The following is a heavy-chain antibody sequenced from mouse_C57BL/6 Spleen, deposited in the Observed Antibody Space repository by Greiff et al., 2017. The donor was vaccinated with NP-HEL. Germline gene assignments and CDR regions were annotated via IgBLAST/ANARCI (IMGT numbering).Heavy chain of an antibody. J-gene: IGHJ3*01. CDR3: ASYYDYDWFAY. CDR2: INPSSGYT. Sequence: QVQLKQSGAELAKPGASVKLSCKASGYTFTSYWMHWVTQRPGQGLEWIGYINPSSGYTKYNQKFKDKSTLTADKSSSTAYMQLSSLTYEDSAVYYCASYYDYDWFAYWGQGTLVTVSA. D-gene: IGHD2-4*01. V-gene: IGHV1-7*01. CDR1: GYTFTSYW.